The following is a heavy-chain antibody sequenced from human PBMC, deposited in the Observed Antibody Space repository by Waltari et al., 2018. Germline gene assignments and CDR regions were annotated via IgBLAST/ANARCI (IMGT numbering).Heavy chain of an antibody. CDR3: ARDYD. Sequence: EVQLVESGGGLVQPGGSLRLSCAASGFTFSSNWMTWVRQAPGKGLEWVANIKSDGSEKFYVDSVKGRFTISRDNADNSLYLQMNSLRAEDTGVYYCARDYDWGQGTTVTVSS. CDR2: IKSDGSEK. V-gene: IGHV3-7*04. CDR1: GFTFSSNW. J-gene: IGHJ6*02.